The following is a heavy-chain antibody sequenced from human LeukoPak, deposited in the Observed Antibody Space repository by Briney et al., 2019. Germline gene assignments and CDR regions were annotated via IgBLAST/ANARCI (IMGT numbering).Heavy chain of an antibody. CDR3: ARSSYNAFDI. V-gene: IGHV4-39*01. Sequence: TSETLSLTCTVSGGSISSSSYYWGWIRQPPGKGLGWIGSIYYSGSTYYNPSLKSRVTISVDTSKNQFSLKLSSVTAADTAVYYCARSSYNAFDIWGQGTMVTVSS. D-gene: IGHD5-12*01. J-gene: IGHJ3*02. CDR1: GGSISSSSYY. CDR2: IYYSGST.